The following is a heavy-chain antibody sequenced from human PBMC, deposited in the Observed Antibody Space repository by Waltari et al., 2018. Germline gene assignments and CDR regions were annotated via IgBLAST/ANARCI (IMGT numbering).Heavy chain of an antibody. CDR2: LDQSYHP. V-gene: IGHV4-34*02. J-gene: IGHJ3*02. Sequence: QVQLQQWGAGVLKPSETLSLTCVVNGGSFGSFWWSWIRHPPGKGLQWVGELDQSYHPNYKPALTSRVTIVSDTSKNQFYLDLRSVAAADTAVYYCARHRHPGHSFDIWGQGASVLVSS. CDR3: ARHRHPGHSFDI. CDR1: GGSFGSFW. D-gene: IGHD3-16*02.